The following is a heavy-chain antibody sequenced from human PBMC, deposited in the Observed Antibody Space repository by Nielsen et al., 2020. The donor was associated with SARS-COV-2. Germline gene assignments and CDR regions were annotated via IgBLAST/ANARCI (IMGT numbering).Heavy chain of an antibody. CDR3: SRERSREYGIDG. J-gene: IGHJ6*02. D-gene: IGHD1-26*01. Sequence: ASVPVSCQASGYSFPRYAMHWVWQAPGQRLEGMGWINVGNGNTKYSQKFQGRVTVTRDTSARTAYMVLSRLRFEDTAVYYCSRERSREYGIDGWGQGTTVTVSS. CDR2: INVGNGNT. V-gene: IGHV1-3*01. CDR1: GYSFPRYA.